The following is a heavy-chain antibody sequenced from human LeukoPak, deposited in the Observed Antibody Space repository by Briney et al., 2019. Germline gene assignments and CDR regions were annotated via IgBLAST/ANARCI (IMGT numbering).Heavy chain of an antibody. CDR3: AREIASITIFGVVIKEGFDY. CDR2: IIPIFGTA. Sequence: ASAKVSCKASGGTFSSYAISWVRQAPGQGLEWMGGIIPIFGTANYAQKFQGRVTITADESTSTAYMELSSLRSEDTAVYYCAREIASITIFGVVIKEGFDYWGQGTLVTVSS. D-gene: IGHD3-3*01. V-gene: IGHV1-69*01. J-gene: IGHJ4*02. CDR1: GGTFSSYA.